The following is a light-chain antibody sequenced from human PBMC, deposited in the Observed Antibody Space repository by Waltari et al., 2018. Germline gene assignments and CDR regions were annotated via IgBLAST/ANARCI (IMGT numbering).Light chain of an antibody. Sequence: EIMLTQSPGTLSLSPGERATLSCRASQSISRFLAWYQQKPGQAPRLLIHDASTRATGIPDRFSGSWSGTDFRFTISRLEPEDIAVYYCQKYGSLPATFGQGTKVEIK. CDR3: QKYGSLPAT. CDR2: DAS. J-gene: IGKJ1*01. CDR1: QSISRF. V-gene: IGKV3-20*01.